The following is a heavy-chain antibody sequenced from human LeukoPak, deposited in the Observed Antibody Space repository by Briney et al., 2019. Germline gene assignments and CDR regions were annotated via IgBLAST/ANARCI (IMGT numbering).Heavy chain of an antibody. Sequence: PGGSLRLSCAASGFTFSSYSMNWVRQAPGKGLEWVSYISSSSSTIYYADSVKGRFTISRDNAKNSLYLQMNSLRAEDTAVYYCARGSDSSGQPYWGQRTLVTVSS. D-gene: IGHD3-22*01. V-gene: IGHV3-48*01. J-gene: IGHJ4*02. CDR1: GFTFSSYS. CDR3: ARGSDSSGQPY. CDR2: ISSSSSTI.